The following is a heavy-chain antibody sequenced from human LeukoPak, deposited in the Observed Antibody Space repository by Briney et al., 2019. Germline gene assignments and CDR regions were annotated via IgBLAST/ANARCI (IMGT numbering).Heavy chain of an antibody. D-gene: IGHD3-10*01. Sequence: PSETLSLTCTVSGGSISSSSYYWGWIRQPPGKGLEWIGSIYYSGSTYYNPSLKSRVTISVDTSKNQFSLKLSSVTAADTAVYYCARGKGRFGVWGKGTTVTVSS. J-gene: IGHJ6*04. CDR2: IYYSGST. CDR1: GGSISSSSYY. V-gene: IGHV4-39*07. CDR3: ARGKGRFGV.